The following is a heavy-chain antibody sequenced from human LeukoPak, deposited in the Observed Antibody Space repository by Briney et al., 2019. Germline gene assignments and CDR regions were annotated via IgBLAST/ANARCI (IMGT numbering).Heavy chain of an antibody. CDR1: GGSISSSY. CDR3: ASVSSGYSNWFDP. V-gene: IGHV4-59*01. J-gene: IGHJ5*02. D-gene: IGHD3-22*01. CDR2: VHYSGST. Sequence: SETLSLTCTVSGGSISSSYWTWIRQPPGKGLEWIGYVHYSGSTNYNPSLKSRVTISVDTSKNQFSLKLSSVTAADTAVYYCASVSSGYSNWFDPWGQGTLVTVSS.